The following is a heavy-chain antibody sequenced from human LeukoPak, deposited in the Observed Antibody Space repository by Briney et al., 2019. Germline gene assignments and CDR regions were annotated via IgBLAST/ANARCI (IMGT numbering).Heavy chain of an antibody. CDR3: ARILDSAWGELGY. Sequence: GGSLRLSCAASGFTSSSYGMHWVRQAPGKGLEWVAFIRYDGSNKYYADSVKGRFTISRDNSKNTLYLQMNSLRAEDTAVYYCARILDSAWGELGYWGQGTLVTVSS. CDR2: IRYDGSNK. D-gene: IGHD6-19*01. CDR1: GFTSSSYG. J-gene: IGHJ4*02. V-gene: IGHV3-30*02.